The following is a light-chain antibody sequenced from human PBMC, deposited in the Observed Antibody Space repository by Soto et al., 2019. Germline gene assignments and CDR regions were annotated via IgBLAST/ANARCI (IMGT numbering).Light chain of an antibody. CDR2: AAS. CDR1: QAIKND. V-gene: IGKV1-6*02. Sequence: AIQMTQSPSSLSASVGDRVTITCRPSQAIKNDLAWYQQKPGKAPNLLIFAASSLKTGVPSRFSGSGSHTDFTLTISSLQPEDFATYYCQQLNSYPRTFGGGTKVDIK. CDR3: QQLNSYPRT. J-gene: IGKJ4*01.